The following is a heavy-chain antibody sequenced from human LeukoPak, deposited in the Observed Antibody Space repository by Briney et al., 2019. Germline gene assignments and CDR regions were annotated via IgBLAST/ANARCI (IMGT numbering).Heavy chain of an antibody. CDR1: GGTFSSYA. CDR3: ARDHDYGAYAPLPDGV. Sequence: SVRVSCKASGGTFSSYAISWVRQAPGQGLEWMGRIIPIFGTANYAQKFQGRVTITTDESTSTAYMELSSLRSEDTAVYSCARDHDYGAYAPLPDGVWGKGTTVTVSS. J-gene: IGHJ6*04. V-gene: IGHV1-69*05. D-gene: IGHD4-17*01. CDR2: IIPIFGTA.